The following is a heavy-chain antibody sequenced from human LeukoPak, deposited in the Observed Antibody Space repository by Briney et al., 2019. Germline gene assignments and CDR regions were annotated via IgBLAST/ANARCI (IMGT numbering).Heavy chain of an antibody. J-gene: IGHJ4*02. Sequence: GRSLRLSCAASGFTFSNYGMHWVRQARGKGLEWVAVISYDGSNTYYADSVKGRFTISRDNSKNTLYLQMNSLRTEDTALFYCAKDRDTSGWRYFDYWGQGTLVTVSS. D-gene: IGHD6-19*01. CDR1: GFTFSNYG. CDR3: AKDRDTSGWRYFDY. CDR2: ISYDGSNT. V-gene: IGHV3-30*18.